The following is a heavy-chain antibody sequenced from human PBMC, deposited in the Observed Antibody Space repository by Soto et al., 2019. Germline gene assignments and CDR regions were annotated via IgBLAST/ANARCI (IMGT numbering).Heavy chain of an antibody. CDR3: ASYYSSSWYSAFDI. V-gene: IGHV5-10-1*01. D-gene: IGHD6-13*01. J-gene: IGHJ3*02. CDR1: GYSFTCYW. Sequence: GELLKIYCKCSGYSFTCYWISWVRQMPGKGLEWMGRIDPSDSYTNYSPSFQGHVTISADKSISTAYLQWSSLKASDTAMYYCASYYSSSWYSAFDIWGQGTMVTVSS. CDR2: IDPSDSYT.